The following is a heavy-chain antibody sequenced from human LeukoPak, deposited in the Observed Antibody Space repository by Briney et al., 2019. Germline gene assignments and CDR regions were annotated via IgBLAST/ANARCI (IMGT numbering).Heavy chain of an antibody. V-gene: IGHV1-69*13. J-gene: IGHJ4*02. Sequence: SVKVSCKASGGTFRSYAISWVRQAPGQGLEWMGGIIPIFGTANYAQKFQGRVTITADESTSTAYMELSILRSEDTAVYYCARDGSYYDFWSGYNYLDYWGQGTLVTVSS. D-gene: IGHD3-3*01. CDR3: ARDGSYYDFWSGYNYLDY. CDR1: GGTFRSYA. CDR2: IIPIFGTA.